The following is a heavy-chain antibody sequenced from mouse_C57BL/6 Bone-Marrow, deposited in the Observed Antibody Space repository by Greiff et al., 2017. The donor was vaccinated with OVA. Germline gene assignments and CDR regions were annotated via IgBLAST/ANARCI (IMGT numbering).Heavy chain of an antibody. V-gene: IGHV5-4*01. CDR1: GFTFSSYA. CDR3: ARGYFDV. J-gene: IGHJ1*03. Sequence: EVQLKESGGGLVKPGGSLKLSCAASGFTFSSYAMSWVRQTPEKRLEWVATISDGGSYTYYPDNVKGRFTISRDNAKNNLYLQMSHLKSEDTAMYYCARGYFDVWGTGTTVTVSS. CDR2: ISDGGSYT.